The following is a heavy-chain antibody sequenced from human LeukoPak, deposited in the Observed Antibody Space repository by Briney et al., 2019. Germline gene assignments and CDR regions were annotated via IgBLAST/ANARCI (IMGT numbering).Heavy chain of an antibody. V-gene: IGHV4-59*08. Sequence: PSETLSLTCTVSGGSISNYYWSWIRQPPGKGLEWIGFIYYSGSTNYNPSLKSRVTISVDTSKNQFSLKLSSVTAADTAVYYCARQREYYESSGYYSFDYWGQGTLVTVSS. D-gene: IGHD3-22*01. J-gene: IGHJ4*02. CDR2: IYYSGST. CDR1: GGSISNYY. CDR3: ARQREYYESSGYYSFDY.